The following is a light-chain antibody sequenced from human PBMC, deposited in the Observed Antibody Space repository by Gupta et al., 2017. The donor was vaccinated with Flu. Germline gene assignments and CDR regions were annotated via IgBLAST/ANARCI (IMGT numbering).Light chain of an antibody. CDR1: QSVSSW. Sequence: IPMTQSPSTLYASVRDRVTITCRASQSVSSWLAWYQQKPGKAPKVLIYKASSLESGVPARFSGSGSGTEFTLTISSLQPDDFATYYCQQYKPDPRTFGQGTKVEIK. V-gene: IGKV1-5*03. J-gene: IGKJ1*01. CDR3: QQYKPDPRT. CDR2: KAS.